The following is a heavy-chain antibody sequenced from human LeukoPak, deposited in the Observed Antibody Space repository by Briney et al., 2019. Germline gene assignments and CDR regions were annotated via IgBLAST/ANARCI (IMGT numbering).Heavy chain of an antibody. V-gene: IGHV3-9*01. CDR3: AKDRSSSWNGTPFDY. Sequence: PGGSLRLSCAASGFTFDDYAMHWVRQAPGKGLEWVSGISWNSGSIGYADSVKGRFTISRDNAKNSLYLQMNSLRAEDTALYYCAKDRSSSWNGTPFDYWGQGTLVTVSS. D-gene: IGHD6-13*01. CDR1: GFTFDDYA. J-gene: IGHJ4*02. CDR2: ISWNSGSI.